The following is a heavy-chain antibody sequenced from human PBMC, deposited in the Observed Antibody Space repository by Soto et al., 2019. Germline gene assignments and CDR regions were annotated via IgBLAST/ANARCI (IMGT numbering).Heavy chain of an antibody. V-gene: IGHV1-69*13. CDR2: IVPIYHTA. CDR3: ARDPGAKLSSS. CDR1: GGTFSSYR. D-gene: IGHD6-13*01. J-gene: IGHJ4*02. Sequence: SVKVSCKAFGGTFSSYRFNWVRQARGQGLEWLGGIVPIYHTADDAQKFEGRVPITADESTRTVYLELSSLKSQDTALYYCARDPGAKLSSSWGQGTLVTVSP.